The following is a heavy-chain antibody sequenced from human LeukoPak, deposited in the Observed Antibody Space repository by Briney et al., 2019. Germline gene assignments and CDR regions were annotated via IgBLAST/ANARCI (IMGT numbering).Heavy chain of an antibody. V-gene: IGHV4-39*07. Sequence: SETLSLTCTVSGGSISSSSYYWGWIRQAGKGLEWIGSIYYSGSTYYNPSLKSRVTISVDTSKNQFSLKLSSVTAADTAVYYCARVLPHLGGSYIRGAFDIWGQGTMVTVSS. CDR2: IYYSGST. CDR3: ARVLPHLGGSYIRGAFDI. CDR1: GGSISSSSYY. D-gene: IGHD1-26*01. J-gene: IGHJ3*02.